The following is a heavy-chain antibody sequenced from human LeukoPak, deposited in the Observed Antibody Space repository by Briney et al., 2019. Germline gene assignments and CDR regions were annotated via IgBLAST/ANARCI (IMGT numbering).Heavy chain of an antibody. Sequence: SETLSLTCTVSGGPISSSGSYWGWIRQPPGKGLEWIGSIYYSGSTYYNPSLKSRVTISVDTSKNQFSLKLSSVTAADTAVYYCARHPLGWELLHWFDPWGQGTLVTVSS. J-gene: IGHJ5*02. CDR2: IYYSGST. CDR3: ARHPLGWELLHWFDP. CDR1: GGPISSSGSY. D-gene: IGHD1-26*01. V-gene: IGHV4-39*01.